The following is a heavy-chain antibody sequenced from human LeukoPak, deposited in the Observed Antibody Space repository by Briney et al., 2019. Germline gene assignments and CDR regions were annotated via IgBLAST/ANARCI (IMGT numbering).Heavy chain of an antibody. J-gene: IGHJ3*02. CDR3: ARGIVGATPGI. D-gene: IGHD1-26*01. V-gene: IGHV4-59*01. CDR2: IYYSGST. Sequence: SETLSLTCTVSGGSISSYYWSWIRQPPGKGLEWIGYIYYSGSTNCNPSLKSRVTISVDTSKNQFSLKLSSVTAADTAVYYCARGIVGATPGIWGQGTMVTVSS. CDR1: GGSISSYY.